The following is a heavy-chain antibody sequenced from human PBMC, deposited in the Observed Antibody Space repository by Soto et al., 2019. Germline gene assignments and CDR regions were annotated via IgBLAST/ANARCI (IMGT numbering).Heavy chain of an antibody. D-gene: IGHD2-2*01. J-gene: IGHJ6*02. CDR1: GGSISSYY. Sequence: SETLSLTCTVSGGSISSYYWSWIRQPAGNGLEWIGRIYTSGSTNYNPSLKSRVTMSVDTSKNQFSLKLNSMTPEDTAVYYCARTRKDIVVVPAEGDYYGMDVWGQGTTVTVSS. CDR3: ARTRKDIVVVPAEGDYYGMDV. CDR2: IYTSGST. V-gene: IGHV4-4*07.